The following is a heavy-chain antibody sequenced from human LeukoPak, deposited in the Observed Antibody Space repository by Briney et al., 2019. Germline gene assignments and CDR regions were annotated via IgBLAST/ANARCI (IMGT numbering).Heavy chain of an antibody. D-gene: IGHD6-6*01. J-gene: IGHJ6*03. CDR1: GGTFSSYA. CDR2: LIPILGRV. V-gene: IGHV1-69*10. Sequence: SVKVSCKASGGTFSSYAISWVRQAPGQGLEWMGGLIPILGRVNYAQKFQGRVTITADESTSTAYMELSSLTSEDTAVYYCARGDYSSSSTYYYYYYMDVWGKGTTVTVSS. CDR3: ARGDYSSSSTYYYYYYMDV.